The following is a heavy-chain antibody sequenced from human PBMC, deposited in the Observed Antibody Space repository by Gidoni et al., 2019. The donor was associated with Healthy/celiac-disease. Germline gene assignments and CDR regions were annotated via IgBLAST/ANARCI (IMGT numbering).Heavy chain of an antibody. Sequence: QLQLQESGPGLVQPSETLSLTCPVSGGSISSSSYSWGWIRQPPGKGLEWIGSIYYSGSTYYNPSLNSRVTIAVDTSKNQFSLKLSSVTAADTAVYYCARRGANFWSGYHFDYWGQGTLVTVSS. CDR3: ARRGANFWSGYHFDY. CDR2: IYYSGST. D-gene: IGHD3-3*01. J-gene: IGHJ4*02. V-gene: IGHV4-39*01. CDR1: GGSISSSSYS.